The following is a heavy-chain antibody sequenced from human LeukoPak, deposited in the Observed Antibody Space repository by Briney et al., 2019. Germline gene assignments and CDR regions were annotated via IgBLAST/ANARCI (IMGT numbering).Heavy chain of an antibody. CDR3: ARAVMDANWGSQYYFDY. CDR1: GFTFDDFA. D-gene: IGHD7-27*01. J-gene: IGHJ4*02. V-gene: IGHV3-9*01. CDR2: ITWNSGNI. Sequence: GGSLRLSCAASGFTFDDFAMHWVRQAPGKGLEWVSGITWNSGNIVYVESVKGRFTISRDNAKNSLYLQMNSLRAEDTAVYYCARAVMDANWGSQYYFDYWGQGTLVTVSS.